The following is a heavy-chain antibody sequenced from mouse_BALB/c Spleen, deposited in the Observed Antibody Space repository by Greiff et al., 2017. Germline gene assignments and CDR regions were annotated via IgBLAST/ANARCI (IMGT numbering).Heavy chain of an antibody. J-gene: IGHJ3*01. V-gene: IGHV2-9*02. CDR2: IWAGGST. CDR1: GFSLTSYG. CDR3: ARDYYGSSYGFFFAY. Sequence: VHLVESGPGLVAPSQSLSITCTVSGFSLTSYGVHWVRQPPGKGLEWLGVIWAGGSTNYNSALMSRLSISKDNSKSQVFLKMNSLQTDDTAMYYCARDYYGSSYGFFFAYWGQGTLVTVSA. D-gene: IGHD1-1*01.